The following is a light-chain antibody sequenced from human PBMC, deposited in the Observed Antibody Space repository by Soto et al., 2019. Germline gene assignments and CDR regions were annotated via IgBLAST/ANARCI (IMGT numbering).Light chain of an antibody. J-gene: IGLJ3*02. V-gene: IGLV2-14*01. Sequence: QSVLTQPASVSGSPGQSITISCTGTTTDIGDNYASWYQQHPGKAPKLMISDVSNRPSGVSDRFSGSKSGNTASLTISGLQAEDEAHYYCSSYIGSGSWVFGGGTKVTVL. CDR2: DVS. CDR3: SSYIGSGSWV. CDR1: TTDIGDNY.